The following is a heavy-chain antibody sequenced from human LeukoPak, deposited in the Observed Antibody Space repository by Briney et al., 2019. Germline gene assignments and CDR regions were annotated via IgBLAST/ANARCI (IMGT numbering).Heavy chain of an antibody. J-gene: IGHJ6*02. CDR2: ISHSGST. CDR3: ASVVGAPQYYYYGMDV. D-gene: IGHD1-26*01. CDR1: GGSFSGYY. Sequence: PSETLSLTCAVYGGSFSGYYWSWIRQPPGKGLEWIGEISHSGSTNYNPSLKSRVTISVDTSKNQFSLKLSSVTAADTAVYYCASVVGAPQYYYYGMDVWGQGTTVTVSS. V-gene: IGHV4-34*01.